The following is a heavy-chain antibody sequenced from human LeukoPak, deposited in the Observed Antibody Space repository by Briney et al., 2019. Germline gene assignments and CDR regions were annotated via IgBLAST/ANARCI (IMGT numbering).Heavy chain of an antibody. V-gene: IGHV3-7*01. J-gene: IGHJ4*02. Sequence: PGGSLRLSCAASGFTFSSYWMSWVRQAPGKGLEWVANIKQDGSEKYYVDSVKGRFTISRDNAKNSLYLQRNSLRAEDTAVYYCARDAEVVPAAIDYFDYWGQGTLVTVSS. CDR1: GFTFSSYW. CDR2: IKQDGSEK. D-gene: IGHD2-2*02. CDR3: ARDAEVVPAAIDYFDY.